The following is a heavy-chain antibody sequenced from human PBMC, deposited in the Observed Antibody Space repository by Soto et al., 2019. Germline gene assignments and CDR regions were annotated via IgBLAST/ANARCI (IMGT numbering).Heavy chain of an antibody. CDR2: IPQKSDYTI. Sequence: EVQPVESGGGLVQPGGSLRLSCVASGFTFSGFSMNWLRQAPGKGLEWVSYIPQKSDYTIYYADSAKGRFTISRDNAKNSLFLQMYSLRYEDTAVYYCARGDNSDWDFNYWGQGTLVTVSS. J-gene: IGHJ4*02. CDR1: GFTFSGFS. CDR3: ARGDNSDWDFNY. V-gene: IGHV3-48*02. D-gene: IGHD3-22*01.